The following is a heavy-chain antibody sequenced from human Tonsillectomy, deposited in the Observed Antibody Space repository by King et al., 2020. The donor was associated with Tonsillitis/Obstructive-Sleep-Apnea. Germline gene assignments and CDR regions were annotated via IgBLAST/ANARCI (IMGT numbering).Heavy chain of an antibody. V-gene: IGHV4-61*01. CDR2: IYYSGST. CDR3: AGTTTATAYYFDS. J-gene: IGHJ4*02. Sequence: QLQESGPGLVKPSETLSLTCTVAGGSVSSGSYYWSWIRQPPGKGLEWIGYIYYSGSTNYNPSLKSRVTISVDTSKNQLSLKLSSVTAADTAVYFCAGTTTATAYYFDSWGQGTLVTVSS. D-gene: IGHD4-11*01. CDR1: GGSVSSGSYY.